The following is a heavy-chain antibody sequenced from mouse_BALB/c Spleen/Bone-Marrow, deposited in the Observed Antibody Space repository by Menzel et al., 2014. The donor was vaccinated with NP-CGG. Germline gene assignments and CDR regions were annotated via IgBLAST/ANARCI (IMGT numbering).Heavy chain of an antibody. Sequence: EVHLVESGGGLVQSGESLKLSCACSVFTFSSYGMSWVRQTPYNRLEFVATINTNGGNTYYPDSVQGRYTISRNNAKNDLYLQMSSLKSENTAMYYCARCLDYWSQGTTHTVTS. V-gene: IGHV5-6-3*01. J-gene: IGHJ2*01. CDR3: ARCLDY. CDR2: INTNGGNT. CDR1: VFTFSSYG.